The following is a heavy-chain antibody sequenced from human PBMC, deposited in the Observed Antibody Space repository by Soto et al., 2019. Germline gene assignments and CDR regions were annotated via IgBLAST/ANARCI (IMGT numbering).Heavy chain of an antibody. Sequence: SVKASCKASGGTFSSYAISWARQAPGQGLEWMGGIIPIFGTANYAQKFQGRVTITADESTSTAYMELSSLSSEDTAVYYCARATARPGYYYYGMDVWGEGTTVTGSS. CDR1: GGTFSSYA. CDR3: ARATARPGYYYYGMDV. J-gene: IGHJ6*04. V-gene: IGHV1-69*13. D-gene: IGHD6-6*01. CDR2: IIPIFGTA.